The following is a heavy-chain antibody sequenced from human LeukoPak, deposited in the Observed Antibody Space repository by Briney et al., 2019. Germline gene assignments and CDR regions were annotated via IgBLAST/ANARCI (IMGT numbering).Heavy chain of an antibody. D-gene: IGHD3-3*01. V-gene: IGHV3-23*01. CDR3: AKGAYYAD. Sequence: GGSLRLSCAASGFTFSSYSMNWVRQAPGKGLEWLSTISGSGDNTYYADSVKGRFTVSRDNSKNTLYLQMNSLRVEDTAMYYCAKGAYYADWGQGTLVTVSS. J-gene: IGHJ4*02. CDR2: ISGSGDNT. CDR1: GFTFSSYS.